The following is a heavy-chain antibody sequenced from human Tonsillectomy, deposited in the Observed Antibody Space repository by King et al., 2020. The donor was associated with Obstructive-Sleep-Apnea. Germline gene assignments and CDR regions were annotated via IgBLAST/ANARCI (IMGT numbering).Heavy chain of an antibody. CDR1: GGSISSSSYY. CDR2: IYHSGST. J-gene: IGHJ2*01. CDR3: ARDEQLIPYWYFDL. D-gene: IGHD6-13*01. V-gene: IGHV4-39*07. Sequence: QLQESGPGLVKPSETLSLTCTVSGGSISSSSYYWGWIRQPPGKGLEWIGGIYHSGSTSYNPSLKSRVTISVDTSKNQFSLKLNSVTAADTAVYYCARDEQLIPYWYFDLWGRGTLVTVSS.